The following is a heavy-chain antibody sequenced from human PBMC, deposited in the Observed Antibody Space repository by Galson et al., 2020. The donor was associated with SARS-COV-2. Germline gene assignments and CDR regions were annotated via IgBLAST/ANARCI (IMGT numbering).Heavy chain of an antibody. J-gene: IGHJ4*02. Sequence: ASVKVSCKASGYTFTNYDISWVRQAPGQGLEWMGWVSGYSGKKNYAQKLQGRVTMTTDTSTSTAYMELGSLRSDDTAVYYCARAGKYGSGSYPLDYWGQGTLVTVSS. V-gene: IGHV1-18*04. CDR3: ARAGKYGSGSYPLDY. CDR2: VSGYSGKK. D-gene: IGHD3-10*01. CDR1: GYTFTNYD.